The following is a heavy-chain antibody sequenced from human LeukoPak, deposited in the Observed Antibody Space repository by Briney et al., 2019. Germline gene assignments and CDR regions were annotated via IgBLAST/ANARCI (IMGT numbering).Heavy chain of an antibody. Sequence: GASVKVSCKGSGYTFTSYYMHWVRQAPGQGLEWMGIINPSGGSTSYAQKFQGRVTMTRDTSTSTVYMELSSLRAEDTAVYFCARDRYFPRDQFDYWGQGTLVTVSS. J-gene: IGHJ4*02. CDR1: GYTFTSYY. CDR3: ARDRYFPRDQFDY. V-gene: IGHV1-46*01. D-gene: IGHD2-2*01. CDR2: INPSGGST.